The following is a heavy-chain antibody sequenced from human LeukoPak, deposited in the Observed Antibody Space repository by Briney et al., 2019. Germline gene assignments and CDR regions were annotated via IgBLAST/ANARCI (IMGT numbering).Heavy chain of an antibody. CDR1: GFTFISYW. D-gene: IGHD5-12*01. CDR2: IKQDGSEK. J-gene: IGHJ4*02. CDR3: ARDSGYSGYDFDY. V-gene: IGHV3-7*01. Sequence: GGPLRLSCAASGFTFISYWMSWVRQAPGKGLEWVANIKQDGSEKYYVDSVKGRFTISRDNAKNSLYLQMNSLRAEDTAVYYCARDSGYSGYDFDYWGQGTLVTVSS.